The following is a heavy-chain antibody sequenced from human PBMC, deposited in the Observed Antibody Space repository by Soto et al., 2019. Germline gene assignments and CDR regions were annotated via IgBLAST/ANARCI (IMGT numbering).Heavy chain of an antibody. J-gene: IGHJ4*02. Sequence: QVQLVESGGGVVQPGRSLRLSCAASGFTFSSYAMHWVRQAPGKGLEWVAVISYDGSNKYYADSVKGRFTISRDKSKNTVCLQINRLRAEDTAVYYCERDKSPYSSGWHNRHFDYWGQGTLVTVSS. CDR2: ISYDGSNK. CDR1: GFTFSSYA. D-gene: IGHD6-19*01. V-gene: IGHV3-30-3*01. CDR3: ERDKSPYSSGWHNRHFDY.